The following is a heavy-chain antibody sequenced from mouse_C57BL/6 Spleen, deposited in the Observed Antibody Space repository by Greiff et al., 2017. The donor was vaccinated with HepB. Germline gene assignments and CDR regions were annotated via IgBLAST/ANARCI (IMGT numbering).Heavy chain of an antibody. V-gene: IGHV1-81*01. Sequence: QVQLQQSGAELARPGASVKLSCKASGYTFTSYGISWVKQRTGPGLEWIGEIYPRSGNTYYNEKFKGKATLTADKSSSTAYMELRSLTSEDSAVYFCYYYGSSMEEPAYWGQGTLVTVSA. CDR2: IYPRSGNT. CDR3: YYYGSSMEEPAY. J-gene: IGHJ3*01. D-gene: IGHD1-1*01. CDR1: GYTFTSYG.